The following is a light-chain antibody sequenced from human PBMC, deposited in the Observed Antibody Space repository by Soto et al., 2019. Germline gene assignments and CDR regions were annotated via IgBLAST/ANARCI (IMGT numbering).Light chain of an antibody. J-gene: IGKJ1*01. CDR1: QSVCSRC. CDR3: QHSGTTPWT. Sequence: ETVLTQSPGTLSLSPGERVTLSCRTSQSVCSRCFAWYQQKPGQSPRLLIYGASTRATGIPDRFSGSGSGTDFPLTISSLEPEDFAVYYCQHSGTTPWTFGHGTKVAIK. CDR2: GAS. V-gene: IGKV3-20*01.